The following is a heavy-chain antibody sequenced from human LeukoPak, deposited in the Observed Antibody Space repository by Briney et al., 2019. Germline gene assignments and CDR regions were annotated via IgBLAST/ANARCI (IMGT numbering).Heavy chain of an antibody. CDR2: INWNGGST. CDR1: GFTFDDYG. J-gene: IGHJ4*02. D-gene: IGHD3-22*01. V-gene: IGHV3-20*04. Sequence: GGSLRLSCAASGFTFDDYGMSWVRQAPGKGLEWVSGINWNGGSTGYADSVKGRFTISRDNAKNSLYLQMNSLRAEDTALYYCARSEDSSGYSYYFDYWGQGTLVTVSS. CDR3: ARSEDSSGYSYYFDY.